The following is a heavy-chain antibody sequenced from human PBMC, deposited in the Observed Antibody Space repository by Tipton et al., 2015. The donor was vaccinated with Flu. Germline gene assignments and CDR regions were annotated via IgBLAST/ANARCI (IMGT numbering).Heavy chain of an antibody. J-gene: IGHJ5*02. CDR1: GASISSGRYY. V-gene: IGHV4-61*09. Sequence: TLSLTCTVSGASISSGRYYWSWIRQPAGKRLEWIGNIYHSGNTYHTPSLKSRVTISVDTSKNQFSLRLTSVTAADTAIYYCARRDYSNYVSEPKNWFDPWGQGTLVTVSS. D-gene: IGHD4-11*01. CDR3: ARRDYSNYVSEPKNWFDP. CDR2: IYHSGNT.